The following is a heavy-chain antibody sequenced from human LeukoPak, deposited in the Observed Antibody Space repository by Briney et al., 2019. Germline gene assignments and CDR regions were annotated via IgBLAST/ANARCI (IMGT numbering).Heavy chain of an antibody. D-gene: IGHD6-13*01. J-gene: IGHJ4*02. CDR3: ARSSIIAAAGPYYFDY. Sequence: ASVKVSCKASGYTFTSYGISWVRQAPGQGLEWMGCISAYNGTTNYAQKIQGRVTMTTDTSTSTAYMELSSLRSEDTAVYYCARSSIIAAAGPYYFDYWGQGTLVTVSS. CDR2: ISAYNGTT. V-gene: IGHV1-18*01. CDR1: GYTFTSYG.